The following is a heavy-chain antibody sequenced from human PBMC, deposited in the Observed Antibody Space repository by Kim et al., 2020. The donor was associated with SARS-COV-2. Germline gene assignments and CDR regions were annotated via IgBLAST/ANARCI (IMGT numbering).Heavy chain of an antibody. V-gene: IGHV4-59*08. D-gene: IGHD2-2*01. CDR1: GGSISSYY. CDR3: ARHGGRVPAAIWFDP. J-gene: IGHJ5*02. Sequence: SETLSLTCTVSGGSISSYYWSWIRQPPGKGLEWIGYIYYSGSTNYNPSLKSRVTISVDTSKDQFSLKLSSVTAADTAVYYCARHGGRVPAAIWFDPWGQGTLVTVSS. CDR2: IYYSGST.